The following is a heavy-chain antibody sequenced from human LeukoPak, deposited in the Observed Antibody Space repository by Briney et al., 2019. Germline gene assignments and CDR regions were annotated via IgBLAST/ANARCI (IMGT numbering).Heavy chain of an antibody. Sequence: SETLSLTCTVSGGSITSYYWSWIRRPPGKRLEWIGYVYHSGTTTYNPSLESRVTISVDTSKNQFSLRLSSVTAADTAVYYGARIQSSASPFDSWGQGTLVTVSS. CDR1: GGSITSYY. V-gene: IGHV4-59*01. CDR2: VYHSGTT. CDR3: ARIQSSASPFDS. J-gene: IGHJ4*02. D-gene: IGHD2-2*01.